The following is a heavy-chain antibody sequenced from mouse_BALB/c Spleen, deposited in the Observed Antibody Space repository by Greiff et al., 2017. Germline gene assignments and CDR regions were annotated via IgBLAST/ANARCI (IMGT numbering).Heavy chain of an antibody. CDR3: ARPLLLGLAY. CDR2: INPSTGYT. Sequence: QVQLQQSGAELAKPGASVKMSCKASGYTFNSYWMHWVKQRPGQGLAWIGYINPSTGYTEYNQKFKDKATVTADKSSSTAYMQLSSLTSEDSAVYYSARPLLLGLAYWGQGTLVTVSA. V-gene: IGHV1-7*01. CDR1: GYTFNSYW. J-gene: IGHJ3*01. D-gene: IGHD2-1*01.